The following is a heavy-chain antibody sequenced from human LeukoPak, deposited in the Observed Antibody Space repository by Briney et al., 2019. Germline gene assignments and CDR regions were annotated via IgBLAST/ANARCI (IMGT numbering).Heavy chain of an antibody. CDR3: EKRGDKLDLI. J-gene: IGHJ4*02. V-gene: IGHV3-23*01. D-gene: IGHD2-21*02. CDR2: IRGSGDTT. Sequence: GGSLRLSCAASGFTFSNAWMSWVRQAPGKGLEWVSAIRGSGDTTFYADSVKGRFTISRDNSENTVYLQMNSLRAEDTAVYYCEKRGDKLDLIWGQGTLVTVSS. CDR1: GFTFSNAW.